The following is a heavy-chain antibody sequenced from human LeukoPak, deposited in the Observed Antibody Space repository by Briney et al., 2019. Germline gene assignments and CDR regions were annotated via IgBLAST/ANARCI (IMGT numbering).Heavy chain of an antibody. CDR2: ISGSTTNI. CDR1: GFTFSSYS. D-gene: IGHD6-13*01. J-gene: IGHJ6*02. V-gene: IGHV3-48*02. Sequence: GGSLRLSCAASGFTFSSYSMNWVRQAPGKGLEWVSYISGSTTNIFYADSVKGRFTISRDNAKNSLYLQMNSLRDEDTAVYYCAQQLAVEGNHYYYYGLDVWGQGTTVTVSS. CDR3: AQQLAVEGNHYYYYGLDV.